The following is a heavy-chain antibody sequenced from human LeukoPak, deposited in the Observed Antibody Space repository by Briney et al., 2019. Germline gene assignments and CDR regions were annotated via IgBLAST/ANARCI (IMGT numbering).Heavy chain of an antibody. CDR3: AKHLAYSRQSPDY. V-gene: IGHV3-23*01. J-gene: IGHJ4*02. CDR1: GFTISSYA. Sequence: PGGSLRLSCAASGFTISSYAMSWVRQAPGKGLEWVSAISVGSITYYADSVKGRFTISRDNSKNTLYLQMNSLRAEDTAVYYCAKHLAYSRQSPDYWGQGTLVTVSS. CDR2: ISVGSIT. D-gene: IGHD6-13*01.